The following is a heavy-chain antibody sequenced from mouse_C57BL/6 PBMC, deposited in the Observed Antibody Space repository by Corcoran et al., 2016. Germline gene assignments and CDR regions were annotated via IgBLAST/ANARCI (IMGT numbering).Heavy chain of an antibody. CDR3: ARVGDSSGYPDY. Sequence: QVQLKQSGAELVRPGASMKLSCKASGYTFTDYYINWVKQRPGQGLEWIARIYPGSGNTYYNEKFKGKATLTAEKSSSTAYMQLSSLTSEDSAVYFCARVGDSSGYPDYWGQGTTLTVSS. CDR2: IYPGSGNT. V-gene: IGHV1-76*01. CDR1: GYTFTDYY. J-gene: IGHJ2*01. D-gene: IGHD3-2*02.